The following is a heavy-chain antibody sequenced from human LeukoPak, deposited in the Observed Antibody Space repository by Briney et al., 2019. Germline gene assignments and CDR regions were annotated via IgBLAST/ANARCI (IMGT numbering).Heavy chain of an antibody. CDR1: GCTISSYY. J-gene: IGHJ6*02. V-gene: IGHV4-59*01. Sequence: SETLSLTCTISGCTISSYYLSWIRQPPGKGLEWIGYIYYSGSTNYNPSLKSRVTISVDTPKNQFSLKLSSVTGADTAVYYCARGPRWGYYGSGSYRSFYYYGMDVWGQGTTVTVSS. CDR2: IYYSGST. CDR3: ARGPRWGYYGSGSYRSFYYYGMDV. D-gene: IGHD3-10*01.